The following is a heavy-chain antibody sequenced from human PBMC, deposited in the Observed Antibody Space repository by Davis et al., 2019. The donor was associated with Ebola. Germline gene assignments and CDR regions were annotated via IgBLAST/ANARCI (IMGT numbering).Heavy chain of an antibody. CDR2: TYYNSKWYS. CDR1: GDSVSSGG. V-gene: IGHV6-1*01. J-gene: IGHJ6*04. CDR3: ARGWLRGGMDV. Sequence: HSQTLSLTCAISGDSVSSGGWNWIRQSPSRGLEWLGRTYYNSKWYSDYAVSVKSRITINPDTSKNQFSLHLNSVTPEDTALYYCARGWLRGGMDVWGEGTTVTVSS. D-gene: IGHD5-18*01.